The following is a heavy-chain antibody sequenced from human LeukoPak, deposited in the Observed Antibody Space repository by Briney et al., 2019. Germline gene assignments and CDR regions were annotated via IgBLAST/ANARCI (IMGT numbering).Heavy chain of an antibody. CDR2: IYYTGST. Sequence: SETLSLTCSVSSGSISTYYWSWIRQPPGKGLEWIGYIYYTGSTNYNPSLRSRVTMSVHTSKKQISLNLSSVTAADTAVYYWAGTNYDYLYGKEGWGQGAKGTGSS. J-gene: IGHJ6*01. CDR3: AGTNYDYLYGKEG. V-gene: IGHV4-59*03. CDR1: SGSISTYY.